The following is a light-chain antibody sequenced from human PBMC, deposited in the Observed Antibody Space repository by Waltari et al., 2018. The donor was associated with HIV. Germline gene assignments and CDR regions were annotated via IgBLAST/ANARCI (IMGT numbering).Light chain of an antibody. CDR3: AAWDDSLNGVV. V-gene: IGLV1-44*01. CDR2: NNK. J-gene: IGLJ2*01. Sequence: QSVLTQPPSASGTPGQRVTISCSGSNSNIGSNTVNWYQQLPGTAPKLLIYNNKQRPSGVPDRISGSKSDTSASLAISGLQSEDEADYYCAAWDDSLNGVVFGGGTKLTVL. CDR1: NSNIGSNT.